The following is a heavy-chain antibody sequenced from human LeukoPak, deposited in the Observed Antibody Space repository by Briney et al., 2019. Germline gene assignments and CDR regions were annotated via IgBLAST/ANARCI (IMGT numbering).Heavy chain of an antibody. CDR3: ARGRMRWQLSDAFDI. J-gene: IGHJ3*02. D-gene: IGHD4-23*01. V-gene: IGHV1-46*01. CDR2: INPSGGST. Sequence: ASVKVSCKASGYTFTSYYMHWVRQAPGQGLEWMGIINPSGGSTSYAQKFQGRVTMTRDTSISTTYMELRSDDTAIYYCARGRMRWQLSDAFDIWGQGTMVIVSS. CDR1: GYTFTSYY.